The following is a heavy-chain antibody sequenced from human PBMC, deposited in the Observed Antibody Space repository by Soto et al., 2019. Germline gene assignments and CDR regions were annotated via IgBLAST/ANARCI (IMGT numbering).Heavy chain of an antibody. CDR3: VRDRYCSGGSCYGKWAFDI. CDR1: GGSISSYY. V-gene: IGHV4-59*01. Sequence: PSETLSLTCTASGGSISSYYWSWIRQPPGKGLEWIGYIYYSGSTNYNPSLKSRVTISVDTSKNQFSLKLSSVTAADTAVYYCVRDRYCSGGSCYGKWAFDIWGQGTMVTVSS. J-gene: IGHJ3*02. D-gene: IGHD2-15*01. CDR2: IYYSGST.